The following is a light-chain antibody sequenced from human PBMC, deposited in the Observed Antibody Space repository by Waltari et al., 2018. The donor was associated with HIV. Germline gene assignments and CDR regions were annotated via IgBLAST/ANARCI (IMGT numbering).Light chain of an antibody. J-gene: IGKJ1*01. CDR1: HSVGSN. CDR3: RQYYNGLRT. CDR2: GAS. V-gene: IGKV3-15*01. Sequence: EIELTLSQGNTSVSPAERAAISCRTSHSVGSNLSWYYQKSGQDPRLLIHGASTRAPGIAARFTASASEKEFTLTITYPHSTDSVIYCCRQYYNGLRTFGQGTKV.